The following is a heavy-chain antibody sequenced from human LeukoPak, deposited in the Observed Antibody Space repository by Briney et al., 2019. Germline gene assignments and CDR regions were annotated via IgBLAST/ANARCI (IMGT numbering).Heavy chain of an antibody. J-gene: IGHJ6*04. CDR2: ISSSSSYI. V-gene: IGHV3-21*01. D-gene: IGHD6-19*01. CDR1: GFTFSSYS. Sequence: GGSLRLSCAASGFTFSSYSMNWVRQAPGKGLEWVSSISSSSSYIYYADSVKGRFTISRDNAKNSLYLQMNSLRAEDTAVYYCARGLGGIAVAGTKMDVWGKGTTVTVSS. CDR3: ARGLGGIAVAGTKMDV.